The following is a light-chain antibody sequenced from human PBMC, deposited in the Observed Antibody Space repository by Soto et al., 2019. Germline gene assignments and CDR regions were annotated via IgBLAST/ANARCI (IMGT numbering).Light chain of an antibody. Sequence: QSVLTQPPSVSGAPGQRVTISCTGSSSNIGAGYDVHWYQQLPGTAPKLLIYGNSNRPSWVPDRFSCSKSGTYASLATTWLHAADEAAYYCQSYDSSVTLNVFGTGTKLTVL. CDR2: GNS. CDR1: SSNIGAGYD. V-gene: IGLV1-40*01. J-gene: IGLJ1*01. CDR3: QSYDSSVTLNV.